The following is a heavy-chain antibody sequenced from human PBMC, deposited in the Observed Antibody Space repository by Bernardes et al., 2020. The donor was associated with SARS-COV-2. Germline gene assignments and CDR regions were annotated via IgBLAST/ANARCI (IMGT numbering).Heavy chain of an antibody. Sequence: SETLSLTCIVSGGSISSSSYYWGWIRQPPGKGLQWIGSIYYSGSTHYNPSLKSRVTISVDTSKNQFSLKLRSVTAADTAVYYCARYIPEWDLRTGGAGGQFDPWGQGTLVTVSS. CDR3: ARYIPEWDLRTGGAGGQFDP. V-gene: IGHV4-39*01. J-gene: IGHJ5*02. CDR2: IYYSGST. D-gene: IGHD1-26*01. CDR1: GGSISSSSYY.